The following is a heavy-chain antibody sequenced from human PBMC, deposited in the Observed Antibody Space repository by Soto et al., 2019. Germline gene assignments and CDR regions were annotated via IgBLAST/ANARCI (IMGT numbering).Heavy chain of an antibody. D-gene: IGHD2-2*01. CDR3: ARRGPGCRSTSCLDC. Sequence: EVQLLESGGGLVQPGESLRLSCAASGFSFSAFAMGWVRHVPGKGLEWVSSITESGGDTYYADSVRGRFTISRDNSKSTLYLQMNSLRAEDKAIYYCARRGPGCRSTSCLDCWGQGTLVTVSS. CDR2: ITESGGDT. V-gene: IGHV3-23*01. CDR1: GFSFSAFA. J-gene: IGHJ4*02.